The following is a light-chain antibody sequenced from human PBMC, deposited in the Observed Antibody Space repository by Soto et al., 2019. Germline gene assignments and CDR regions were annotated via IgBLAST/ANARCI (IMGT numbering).Light chain of an antibody. J-gene: IGKJ1*01. CDR3: QQYGSLSWT. V-gene: IGKV3-20*01. CDR2: GAS. CDR1: QNVDSNY. Sequence: EIVMTQSPATLSVSPGERATLSCRASQNVDSNYLAWYQQKPGQAPRIIIFGASGRATGIPDRFSGSGSGTDFTLTISRLEPEDFAVYYCQQYGSLSWTFGQGTKVDIK.